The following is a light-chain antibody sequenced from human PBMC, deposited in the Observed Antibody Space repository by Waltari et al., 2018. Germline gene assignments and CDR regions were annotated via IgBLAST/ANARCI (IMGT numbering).Light chain of an antibody. J-gene: IGKJ2*01. V-gene: IGKV3-15*01. CDR3: QQYNNWPPYVT. CDR1: QSVSSN. Sequence: EIVMTQSPATLSVSPGERATLSYRASQSVSSNLAWYQQKPGQAPRLLIYGASTRATGIPARFSGSGSGTEFTLTISSLQSEDFAVYYCQQYNNWPPYVTFGQGTKLEIK. CDR2: GAS.